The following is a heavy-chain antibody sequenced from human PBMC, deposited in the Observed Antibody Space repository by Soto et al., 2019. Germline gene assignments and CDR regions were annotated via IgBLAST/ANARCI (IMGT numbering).Heavy chain of an antibody. CDR1: YW. J-gene: IGHJ6*02. V-gene: IGHV5-10-1*01. CDR3: ARRENDYYYYGMDV. Sequence: YWISWVRQMPGKGLEWMGRIDPSDSYTNYSPSFQGHVTISADKSISTAYLQWSSLKASDTAMYYCARRENDYYYYGMDVWGQGTTVTVSS. CDR2: IDPSDSYT.